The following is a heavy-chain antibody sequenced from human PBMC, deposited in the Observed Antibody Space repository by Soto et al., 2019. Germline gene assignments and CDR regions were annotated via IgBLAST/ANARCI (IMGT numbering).Heavy chain of an antibody. J-gene: IGHJ4*02. CDR2: ISYDGSNK. CDR3: AREVWFGESVVIDY. V-gene: IGHV3-30-3*01. Sequence: SLRLSCAASGFTFSSYAMHWVRQAPGKGLEWVAVISYDGSNKYYADSVKGRFTISRDNSKNTLYLQMNSLRAEDTAVYYCAREVWFGESVVIDYWGQGTLVTVSS. D-gene: IGHD3-10*01. CDR1: GFTFSSYA.